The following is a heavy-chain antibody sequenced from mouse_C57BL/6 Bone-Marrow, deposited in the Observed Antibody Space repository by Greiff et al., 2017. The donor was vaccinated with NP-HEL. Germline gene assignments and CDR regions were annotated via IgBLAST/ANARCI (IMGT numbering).Heavy chain of an antibody. Sequence: QVQLQQPGAELVKPGASVKLSCKASGYTFTSYWMHWVKQRPGQGLEWIGMIHPNSGSTNYNEKFKSKATLTVDKSSSTAYMQLSSLTSEDSAVYYCASQSLNYGSRREYDFDYWGQGTTLTVSS. CDR1: GYTFTSYW. CDR3: ASQSLNYGSRREYDFDY. D-gene: IGHD1-1*01. V-gene: IGHV1-64*01. J-gene: IGHJ2*01. CDR2: IHPNSGST.